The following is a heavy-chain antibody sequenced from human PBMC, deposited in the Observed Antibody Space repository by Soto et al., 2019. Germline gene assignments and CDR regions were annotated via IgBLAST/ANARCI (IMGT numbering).Heavy chain of an antibody. CDR3: ARKVRESGYYGAYYYYYYMDV. D-gene: IGHD3-22*01. CDR2: INHSGST. CDR1: GGSFSGYY. J-gene: IGHJ6*03. Sequence: PSETLSLTCAVYGGSFSGYYWSWIRQPPGKGLEWIGEINHSGSTNYNPSLKSRVTISVDTSKNQFSLKLSSVTAADTAVYYCARKVRESGYYGAYYYYYYMDVPGKGTTVTVSS. V-gene: IGHV4-34*01.